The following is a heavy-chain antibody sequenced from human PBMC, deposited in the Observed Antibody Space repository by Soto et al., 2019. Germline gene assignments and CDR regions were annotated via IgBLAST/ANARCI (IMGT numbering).Heavy chain of an antibody. CDR2: ITGSGGGT. D-gene: IGHD4-17*01. Sequence: GGSLRLSCAASGFTFSKFAMSWVRQAPGKGLEWVSAITGSGGGTYYADSAKGRFTISRDNSKNTLYLQMNSLRAEDTAVYYCAKDSTDDTSSAYGGSWGQGTLVTVSS. CDR1: GFTFSKFA. CDR3: AKDSTDDTSSAYGGS. V-gene: IGHV3-23*01. J-gene: IGHJ5*02.